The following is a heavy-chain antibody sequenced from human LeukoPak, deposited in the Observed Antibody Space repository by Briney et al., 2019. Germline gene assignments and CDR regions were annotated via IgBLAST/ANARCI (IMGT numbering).Heavy chain of an antibody. CDR1: GYTFTGYY. D-gene: IGHD6-13*01. CDR3: ARGASRYSSSWYYYYYMDV. Sequence: GASVKVSCKASGYTFTGYYMHWVRQAPRQGLEWMGWINPNSGGTNYAQKFQGRVTMTRDTSISTAYMELSRLRSDDTAVYYCARGASRYSSSWYYYYYMDVWGKGTTVTVSS. J-gene: IGHJ6*03. CDR2: INPNSGGT. V-gene: IGHV1-2*02.